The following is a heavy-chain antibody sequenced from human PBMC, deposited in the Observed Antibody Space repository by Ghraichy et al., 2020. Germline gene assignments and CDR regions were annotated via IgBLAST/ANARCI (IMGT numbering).Heavy chain of an antibody. V-gene: IGHV4-59*08. CDR3: ARLLFAFSDYFFGMDV. Sequence: SQTLSLTCSVSGGTLSSYYWTWIRQPPGKGLEWIGYVYYSGSTSHNPSLKSRVSMSADTSKNQFSLKLTSVTAADMAVYYCARLLFAFSDYFFGMDVWGQGTTVTVSS. CDR2: VYYSGST. D-gene: IGHD3-10*02. J-gene: IGHJ6*02. CDR1: GGTLSSYY.